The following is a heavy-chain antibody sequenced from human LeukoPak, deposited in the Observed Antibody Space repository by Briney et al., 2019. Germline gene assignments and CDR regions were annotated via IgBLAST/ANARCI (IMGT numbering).Heavy chain of an antibody. CDR1: GYTFTSYA. CDR3: AGSYGGQNSFDY. V-gene: IGHV1-3*03. D-gene: IGHD4-23*01. J-gene: IGHJ4*02. Sequence: ASVKVSCKASGYTFTSYAMHWVRQAPGQRLEWMGWINAGNGNTKYSQEFQGRVTITRDTSASTAYMELSSLRSEDMAVYYCAGSYGGQNSFDYWGQGTLVTVSS. CDR2: INAGNGNT.